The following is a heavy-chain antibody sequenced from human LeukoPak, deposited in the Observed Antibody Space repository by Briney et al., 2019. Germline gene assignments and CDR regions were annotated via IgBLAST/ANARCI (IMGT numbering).Heavy chain of an antibody. J-gene: IGHJ4*02. Sequence: SETLSLTCTVSGGSISSYYWSWIRQPPGKGLEWIGYIYYSGSTNYNPSLKSRVTISVDTSKNQFSLKLSSVTAAGTAVYYCARARIAAAGTYQYFDYWGQGTLVTVSS. CDR1: GGSISSYY. V-gene: IGHV4-59*01. CDR3: ARARIAAAGTYQYFDY. CDR2: IYYSGST. D-gene: IGHD6-25*01.